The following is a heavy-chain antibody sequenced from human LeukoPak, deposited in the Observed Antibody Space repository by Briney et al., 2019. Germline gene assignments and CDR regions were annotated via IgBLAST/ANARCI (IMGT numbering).Heavy chain of an antibody. V-gene: IGHV4-61*01. CDR2: IYYSGST. J-gene: IGHJ3*02. D-gene: IGHD2-15*01. CDR1: GGSISGSSYY. CDR3: ARDSAKIHAFDI. Sequence: SETLSLTCTVSGGSISGSSYYWGWIRQPPGKGLEWIGYIYYSGSTNYNPSLKSRVTISVDTSKNQFSLKLSSVTAADTAVYYCARDSAKIHAFDIWGQGTMVTVSS.